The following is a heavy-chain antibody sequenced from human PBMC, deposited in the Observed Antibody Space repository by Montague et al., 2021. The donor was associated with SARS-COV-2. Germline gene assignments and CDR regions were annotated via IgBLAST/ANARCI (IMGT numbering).Heavy chain of an antibody. J-gene: IGHJ4*02. D-gene: IGHD3-9*01. CDR2: IYTSGST. Sequence: SLSLTCTVSGGSISSGSYYWNWIRQPAGKGPEWIGRIYTSGSTNYNPSLKSRVTISVDTSKNQFSLKLSSVTAADTAVYYCARESLHLTGYYNDYFDYWGPGTLVTVSA. CDR3: ARESLHLTGYYNDYFDY. CDR1: GGSISSGSYY. V-gene: IGHV4-61*02.